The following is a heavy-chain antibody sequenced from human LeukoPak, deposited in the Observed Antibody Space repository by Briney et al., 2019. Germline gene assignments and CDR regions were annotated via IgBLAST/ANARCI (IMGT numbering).Heavy chain of an antibody. V-gene: IGHV3-33*01. Sequence: PGGSLRLSCAAAGFTFNHYVVHWVRQAPGKGLEWVAVIWSDGTNQYYADSVKGRFTISRDDSGNTVYLQMNSLRPEDTGVYYCARDAQRGFDYSNSLENWGQGTPVTVST. CDR2: IWSDGTNQ. D-gene: IGHD4-11*01. CDR1: GFTFNHYV. CDR3: ARDAQRGFDYSNSLEN. J-gene: IGHJ4*02.